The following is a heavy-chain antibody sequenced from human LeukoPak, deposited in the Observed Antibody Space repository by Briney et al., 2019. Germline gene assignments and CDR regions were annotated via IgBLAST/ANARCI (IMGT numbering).Heavy chain of an antibody. CDR2: IRRGTNGYTT. V-gene: IGHV3-72*01. CDR1: GFSFSGYI. J-gene: IGHJ3*02. D-gene: IGHD3-16*01. CDR3: TRDGGEGDKTAFDI. Sequence: GGSLRLSCAASGFSFSGYILDWVRQAPGRGLEWVGRIRRGTNGYTTEYAASVKGRVIISRDDSKNSLYLHMNSLKTEDTAVYYCTRDGGEGDKTAFDIWGQGTMVTVSS.